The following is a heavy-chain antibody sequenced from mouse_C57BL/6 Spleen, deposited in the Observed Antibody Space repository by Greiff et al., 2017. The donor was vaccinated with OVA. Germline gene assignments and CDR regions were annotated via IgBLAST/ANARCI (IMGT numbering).Heavy chain of an antibody. CDR3: ARGKDYYGSSFTDY. Sequence: QVQLKQSGAELVRPGTSVKVSCKASGYAFTNYLIEWVKQRPGQGLEWIGVINPGSGGTNYNEKFKGKATLTADKSSSTAYMQLSSLTSEDSAVYFCARGKDYYGSSFTDYWGQGTSVTVSS. CDR2: INPGSGGT. J-gene: IGHJ4*01. CDR1: GYAFTNYL. D-gene: IGHD1-1*01. V-gene: IGHV1-54*01.